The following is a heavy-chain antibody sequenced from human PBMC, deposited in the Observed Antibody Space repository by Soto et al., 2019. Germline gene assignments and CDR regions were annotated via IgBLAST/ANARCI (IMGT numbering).Heavy chain of an antibody. CDR1: GGSLSSYW. J-gene: IGHJ4*02. D-gene: IGHD3-10*01. CDR2: TYYTGST. CDR3: ARGPCASGTYHYFFDY. Sequence: QVQLQESGPGLVKPSETLSLTCTVSGGSLSSYWWSWIRQPPGKGLEWVGYTYYTGSTSYNPSLKSRVTISLDASKNQFSLKLSSVTAADTAVYYCARGPCASGTYHYFFDYWGPGTLVTVSP. V-gene: IGHV4-59*01.